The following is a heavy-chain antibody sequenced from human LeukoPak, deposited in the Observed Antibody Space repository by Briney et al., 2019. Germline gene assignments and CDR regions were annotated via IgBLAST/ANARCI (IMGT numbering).Heavy chain of an antibody. CDR3: ARGFNWGSPNYYYYYYMDV. J-gene: IGHJ6*03. D-gene: IGHD7-27*01. V-gene: IGHV3-30*02. CDR2: IRYDGSNK. CDR1: GFTFSSYG. Sequence: GGSLRLSCAASGFTFSSYGMHWVRQAPGKGLEWVAFIRYDGSNKYYADSVKGRFTISRDNSKNTLYLQMNSLRAEDTAVYYCARGFNWGSPNYYYYYYMDVWGKGTTVTVSS.